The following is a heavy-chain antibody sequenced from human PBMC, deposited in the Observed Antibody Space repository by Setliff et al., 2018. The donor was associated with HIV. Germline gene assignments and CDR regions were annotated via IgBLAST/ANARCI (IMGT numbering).Heavy chain of an antibody. CDR1: GGSISSSSYY. V-gene: IGHV4-39*07. CDR2: IYHSGST. D-gene: IGHD3-16*01. J-gene: IGHJ4*02. Sequence: SETLSLTCTVSGGSISSSSYYWGWIRQPPGKGLEWIGSIYHSGSTYYNPSLKSRVTISVDTSKSQFSLKLSSLTAADTAAYFCARVSTDYVWGSFLSSGPYYFDFWGQGALVTVSS. CDR3: ARVSTDYVWGSFLSSGPYYFDF.